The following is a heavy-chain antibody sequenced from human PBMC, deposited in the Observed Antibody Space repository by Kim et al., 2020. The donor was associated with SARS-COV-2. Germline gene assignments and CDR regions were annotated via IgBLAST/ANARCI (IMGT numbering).Heavy chain of an antibody. CDR2: INPSGGST. J-gene: IGHJ6*03. CDR3: AGDWNQRYCSSTSCFPVKRYYYYYYMDV. V-gene: IGHV1-46*01. Sequence: ASVKVSCKASGYTFTSYYMHWVRQAPGQGLEWMGIINPSGGSTSYAQKFQGRVTMTRDTSTSTVYMELSSLRSEDTAVYYCAGDWNQRYCSSTSCFPVKRYYYYYYMDVWGKGTTVTVS. CDR1: GYTFTSYY. D-gene: IGHD2-2*01.